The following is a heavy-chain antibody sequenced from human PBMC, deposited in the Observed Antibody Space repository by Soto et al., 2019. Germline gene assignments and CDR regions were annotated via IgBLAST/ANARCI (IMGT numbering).Heavy chain of an antibody. D-gene: IGHD6-13*01. J-gene: IGHJ4*02. CDR2: ISYDGSKK. V-gene: IGHV3-30*18. CDR1: GFTFSSYG. CDR3: AKALSSWSFDY. Sequence: QVQLVESGGGVVQPGRSLRLSCAASGFTFSSYGMHWVRQAPGKGLERVAVISYDGSKKYYADSVKGRFTISRDNSKNTLYLQMNSLRAEATAVYYCAKALSSWSFDYWGQGTLVTVSS.